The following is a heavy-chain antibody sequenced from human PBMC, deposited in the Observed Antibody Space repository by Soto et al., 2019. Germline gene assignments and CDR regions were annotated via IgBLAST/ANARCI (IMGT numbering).Heavy chain of an antibody. V-gene: IGHV3-74*01. CDR2: INSDGSST. J-gene: IGHJ6*02. D-gene: IGHD3-10*01. Sequence: GGSLRLSCAASGFTFTRYSMNWVRQAPGKGLVWVSRINSDGSSTSYADSVKGRFTISRDNAKNTLYLQMNSLRAEDTAVYYCARDHEYYYGSGSYYSSIYYYYGMDVWGQGTTVTVSS. CDR3: ARDHEYYYGSGSYYSSIYYYYGMDV. CDR1: GFTFTRYS.